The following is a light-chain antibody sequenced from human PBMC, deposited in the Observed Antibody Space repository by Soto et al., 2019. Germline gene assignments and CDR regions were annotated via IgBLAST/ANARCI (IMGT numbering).Light chain of an antibody. V-gene: IGLV2-14*01. Sequence: QSVLTQPASVSGSAGQSVTISCTGPRSDIGDSNSISWYQHSPGKAPRLLIYGVNNRPSGVSRRFSGSKAGNTASLTISGLLDDDEADYFCASFRSGTILVFGSGTKVTVL. J-gene: IGLJ1*01. CDR2: GVN. CDR1: RSDIGDSNS. CDR3: ASFRSGTILV.